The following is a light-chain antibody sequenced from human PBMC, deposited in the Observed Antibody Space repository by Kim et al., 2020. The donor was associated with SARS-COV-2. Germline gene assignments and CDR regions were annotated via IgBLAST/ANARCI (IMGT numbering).Light chain of an antibody. CDR2: GKN. Sequence: LGQTVRITCQGDSLRNYYASWYQQKPGQAPLLVIFGKNNRPSGIPDRFSGSSSGNTASLTITGAQAEDEADYYCNSRDTSGNHLYVFTTGTKVTVL. V-gene: IGLV3-19*01. CDR3: NSRDTSGNHLYV. CDR1: SLRNYY. J-gene: IGLJ1*01.